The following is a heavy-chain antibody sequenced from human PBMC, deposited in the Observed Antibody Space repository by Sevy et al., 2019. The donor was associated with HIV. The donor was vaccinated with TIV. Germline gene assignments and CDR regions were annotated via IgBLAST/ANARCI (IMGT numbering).Heavy chain of an antibody. Sequence: GSLRLSCAASGFTFSNAWMSWVRQAPGKGLEWVGRIKSKTDGGTTDYAAPVKGRFTISRDDSKNTLYLQMNSLKTEDTAVYYCTTGLGYCSGGSCYGERYFDLWGRGTLVTVSS. V-gene: IGHV3-15*01. CDR3: TTGLGYCSGGSCYGERYFDL. J-gene: IGHJ2*01. CDR1: GFTFSNAW. CDR2: IKSKTDGGTT. D-gene: IGHD2-15*01.